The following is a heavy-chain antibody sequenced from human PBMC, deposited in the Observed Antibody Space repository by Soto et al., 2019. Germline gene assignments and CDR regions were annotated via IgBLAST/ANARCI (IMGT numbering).Heavy chain of an antibody. CDR1: GFAFSNYA. CDR2: IDAT. V-gene: IGHV3-23*01. Sequence: WWSLRLSCAASGFAFSNYAMHWVRQAPGKGLEWVSSIDATYYADSVKGRFTISRDDSKNTLYLQMNSLRAEDSAVYYCAKDRTVAARNFDYWGQGTQVTVSS. CDR3: AKDRTVAARNFDY. J-gene: IGHJ4*02. D-gene: IGHD6-6*01.